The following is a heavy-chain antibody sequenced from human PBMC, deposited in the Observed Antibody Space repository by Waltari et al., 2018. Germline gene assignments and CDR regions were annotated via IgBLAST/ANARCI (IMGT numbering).Heavy chain of an antibody. Sequence: QVQLVESGGGVVPPGGSLRLSCAASGFTFITYGMQWVRQAPGKGREWVEFIRDDGRNTYHSDALKGRFTISRDTSKNTLYLQMNSLRAEDTAVYYCAKDPIRFVRGNYFASWGQGTLVTVSS. D-gene: IGHD3-3*01. J-gene: IGHJ4*02. CDR3: AKDPIRFVRGNYFAS. CDR1: GFTFITYG. CDR2: IRDDGRNT. V-gene: IGHV3-30*02.